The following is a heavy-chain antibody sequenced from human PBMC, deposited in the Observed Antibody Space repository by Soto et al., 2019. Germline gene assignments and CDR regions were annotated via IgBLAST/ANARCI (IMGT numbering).Heavy chain of an antibody. CDR3: AQANYYGSGSHNWFDP. J-gene: IGHJ5*02. V-gene: IGHV2-5*02. CDR2: IYWDDDK. CDR1: GFSLSTSEVG. D-gene: IGHD3-10*01. Sequence: QITLKESGPTLVKPTQTLTLTCTFSGFSLSTSEVGVGWIRQPPGKALEWLALIYWDDDKRYSPSLKSRLTITKDTSKNQVVLTMTNMDPVDTATYYCAQANYYGSGSHNWFDPWGQGTLVTVSS.